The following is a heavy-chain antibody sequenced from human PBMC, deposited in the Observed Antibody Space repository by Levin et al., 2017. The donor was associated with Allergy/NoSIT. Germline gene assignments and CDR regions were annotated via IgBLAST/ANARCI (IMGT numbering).Heavy chain of an antibody. V-gene: IGHV1-18*01. CDR2: ISSYNANT. CDR1: GYTFTTYG. J-gene: IGHJ4*02. Sequence: GESLKISCKASGYTFTTYGISWVRQAPGQGLEWMGWISSYNANTHYAQKFQGRVTMTTDTSTNTAYMELGNLRSADTAVYYCARSSSTSDYWGQGTLVTVSS. CDR3: ARSSSTSDY. D-gene: IGHD6-13*01.